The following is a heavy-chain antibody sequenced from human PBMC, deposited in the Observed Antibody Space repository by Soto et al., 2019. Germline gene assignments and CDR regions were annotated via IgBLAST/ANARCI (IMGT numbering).Heavy chain of an antibody. CDR1: GGSISSSNW. J-gene: IGHJ4*02. CDR2: IYHSGST. D-gene: IGHD3-22*01. CDR3: ARVAPYYYDSSGYHFDY. V-gene: IGHV4-4*02. Sequence: SETLSLTCAVSGGSISSSNWWSWVRQPPGKGLEWIGEIYHSGSTNYNPSLKSRVTISVDKSKNQFSLKLSSVTAADTAVYYRARVAPYYYDSSGYHFDYWGQGTLVTVSS.